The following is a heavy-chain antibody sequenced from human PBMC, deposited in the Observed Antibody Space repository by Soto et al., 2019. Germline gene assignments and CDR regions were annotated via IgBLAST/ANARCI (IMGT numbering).Heavy chain of an antibody. D-gene: IGHD3-16*01. J-gene: IGHJ4*02. CDR2: TYYRSKWYS. CDR1: VDSVSDNSAA. CDR3: ARCGYNRLYDFDY. Sequence: SQTLSLTCAISVDSVSDNSAAWNWIRQFPSKGLEWLGRTYYRSKWYSDYAMSVKSRITINPDTSKNQFSLQLRSVTPEDTAVYYCARCGYNRLYDFDYWAQGTLVTVSS. V-gene: IGHV6-1*01.